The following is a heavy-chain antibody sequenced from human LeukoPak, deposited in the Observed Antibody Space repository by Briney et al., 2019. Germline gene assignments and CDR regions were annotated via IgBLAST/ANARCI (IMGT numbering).Heavy chain of an antibody. Sequence: GESLKISCKGSGYIFTSYWIGWVRQMPGKGLEWMGIIYGGDSETRYSPSFQGQVTISADKSIKTAYLLWTSLKASDTAIYYCARHSSGYYYLFEDWGQGTLVTVSS. J-gene: IGHJ4*02. CDR2: IYGGDSET. CDR1: GYIFTSYW. CDR3: ARHSSGYYYLFED. V-gene: IGHV5-51*01. D-gene: IGHD3-22*01.